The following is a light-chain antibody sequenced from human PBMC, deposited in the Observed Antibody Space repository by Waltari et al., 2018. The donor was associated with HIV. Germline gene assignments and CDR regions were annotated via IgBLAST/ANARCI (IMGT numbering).Light chain of an antibody. CDR1: QSVSSNY. CDR2: GAS. J-gene: IGKJ2*01. CDR3: QQYGSSPYT. V-gene: IGKV3-20*01. Sequence: EIVLTQSPGTLSLSPGERATLSCRASQSVSSNYLACYQQKPGQAPRLLIYGASSRPTGIPDRFSGSGSGTDFTLTISRLEPEDFAVYYCQQYGSSPYTFGQGTKLEIK.